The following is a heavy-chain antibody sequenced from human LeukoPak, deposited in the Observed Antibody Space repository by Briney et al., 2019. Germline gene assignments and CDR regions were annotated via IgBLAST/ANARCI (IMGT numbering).Heavy chain of an antibody. D-gene: IGHD6-19*01. V-gene: IGHV4-39*01. Sequence: SETLSLTCTVSGDSISSNHCCWGWIRQPPGKGLEWIGSFYYSGSAYYNPSLKSRVTMSVDTSKNQFSLKLSSVTAADTAVYYCARFDGSGPSRPWGQGTLVTVSS. J-gene: IGHJ5*02. CDR1: GDSISSNHCC. CDR3: ARFDGSGPSRP. CDR2: FYYSGSA.